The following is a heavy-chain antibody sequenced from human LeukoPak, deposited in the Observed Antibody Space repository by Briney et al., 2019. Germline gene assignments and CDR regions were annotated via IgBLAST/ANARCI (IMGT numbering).Heavy chain of an antibody. D-gene: IGHD6-13*01. CDR3: ASQGIAAAGSYYYYGMDV. CDR1: GGSFSGYY. J-gene: IGHJ6*02. Sequence: SETLSLTCAVHGGSFSGYYWTWIRQTPGKGLEWIGEIYHNGRTNYNPSLKSRVTISIDTSKNQFSLKLSSVTAADTAVYYCASQGIAAAGSYYYYGMDVWGQGTTVTVSS. CDR2: IYHNGRT. V-gene: IGHV4-34*01.